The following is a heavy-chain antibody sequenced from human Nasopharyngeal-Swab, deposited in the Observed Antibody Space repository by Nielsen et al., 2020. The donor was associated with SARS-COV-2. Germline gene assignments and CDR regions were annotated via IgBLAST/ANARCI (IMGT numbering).Heavy chain of an antibody. V-gene: IGHV1-18*01. Sequence: ASVKVSCKASGYTFTSYGISWVQQAPGQGLEWMGWISAYNGNTNYAQKLQGRVTMTTDTSTSTAYMELRSLRSDDTAVYYCARVGPDIVVVVAAAPDYWGQGTLVTVSS. J-gene: IGHJ4*02. D-gene: IGHD2-15*01. CDR2: ISAYNGNT. CDR3: ARVGPDIVVVVAAAPDY. CDR1: GYTFTSYG.